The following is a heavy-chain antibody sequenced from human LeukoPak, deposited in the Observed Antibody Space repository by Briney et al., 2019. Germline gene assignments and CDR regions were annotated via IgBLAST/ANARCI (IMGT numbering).Heavy chain of an antibody. J-gene: IGHJ4*02. Sequence: GGSLRLSCAASGFTVSSNYMSWVRQAPGKGLEWVSVIYSGGSTYYADSVKGRFTISRDNSKNTLYLQMNSLRAEDTAVYYCAKSLTAAGLFDYWGQGTLVTVSS. V-gene: IGHV3-53*05. D-gene: IGHD6-13*01. CDR3: AKSLTAAGLFDY. CDR2: IYSGGST. CDR1: GFTVSSNY.